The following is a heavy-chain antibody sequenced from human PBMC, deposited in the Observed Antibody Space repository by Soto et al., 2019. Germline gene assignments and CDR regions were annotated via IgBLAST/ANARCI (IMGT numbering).Heavy chain of an antibody. CDR1: GYTFTSYA. Sequence: ASVKVSCKASGYTFTSYAMHWVRQAPGQRLEWMGWINAGNGNTKYSQKFQGRVTITRDTSASTAYMELSSLRSEDTAVYYCAKDPVLDGGNSYFDYWGQGTLVTVSS. CDR3: AKDPVLDGGNSYFDY. CDR2: INAGNGNT. D-gene: IGHD2-21*02. V-gene: IGHV1-3*01. J-gene: IGHJ4*02.